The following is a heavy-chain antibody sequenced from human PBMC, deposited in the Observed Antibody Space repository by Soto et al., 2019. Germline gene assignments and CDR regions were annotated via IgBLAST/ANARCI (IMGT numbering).Heavy chain of an antibody. J-gene: IGHJ6*02. CDR3: TTGGYCSGGSCYSGGRLLSRYYYGMDV. Sequence: PGGPRRSPGAALGLTLRTAGLSGFRKAPGKGLEWVGRFKRKTVGGTTDYAAPVKGRFTISRDDSKNTLYLQMNSLKTEDTAVYYCTTGGYCSGGSCYSGGRLLSRYYYGMDVWGQGTTVTVSS. V-gene: IGHV3-15*01. CDR2: FKRKTVGGTT. CDR1: GLTLRTAG. D-gene: IGHD2-15*01.